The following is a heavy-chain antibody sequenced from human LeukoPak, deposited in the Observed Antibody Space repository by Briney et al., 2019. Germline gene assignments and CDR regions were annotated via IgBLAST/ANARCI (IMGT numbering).Heavy chain of an antibody. V-gene: IGHV3-48*03. CDR2: VSANGDTI. Sequence: GGSLRLSCGASGFIFSIYEMNWVRQAPGKGLEWISYVSANGDTIYHADSVRGRFTISRDNAKNSLYLQMNSLRVEDTALYYCVSAYGGLLDYWGQGTLVTVSS. D-gene: IGHD3-16*01. CDR3: VSAYGGLLDY. CDR1: GFIFSIYE. J-gene: IGHJ4*02.